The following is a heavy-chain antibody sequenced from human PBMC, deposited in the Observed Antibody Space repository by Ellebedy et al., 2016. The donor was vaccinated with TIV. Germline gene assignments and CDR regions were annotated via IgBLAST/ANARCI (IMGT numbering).Heavy chain of an antibody. D-gene: IGHD4-17*01. J-gene: IGHJ5*02. V-gene: IGHV4-34*01. CDR1: GASLSGYQ. CDR3: ARCFTGTNWFDP. Sequence: MPSETLSLTCAVYGASLSGYQWSWIRLSPEKGLKWIGEINDVGTTNYNPSHKSRVTISVDTSKIQFSLKLSSVTAADTAIDYCARCFTGTNWFDPWGQGTLVTVSS. CDR2: INDVGTT.